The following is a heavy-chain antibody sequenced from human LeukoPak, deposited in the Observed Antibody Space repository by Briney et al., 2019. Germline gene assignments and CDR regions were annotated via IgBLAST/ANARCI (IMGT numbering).Heavy chain of an antibody. V-gene: IGHV3-49*04. CDR3: TRDMYSSSWYLPAFDI. CDR2: IRSKAYGGTT. CDR1: GFTFGDYA. Sequence: GGSLRLSCTASGFTFGDYAMSWVRQAPGKGLEWVGFIRSKAYGGTTEYAASVKGRFTISRDDSKSIAYLQMNSLKTEDTAVYYCTRDMYSSSWYLPAFDIWGQGTMVTVSS. J-gene: IGHJ3*02. D-gene: IGHD6-13*01.